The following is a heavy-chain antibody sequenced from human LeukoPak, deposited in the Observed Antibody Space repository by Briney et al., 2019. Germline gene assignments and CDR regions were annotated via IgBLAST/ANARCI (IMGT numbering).Heavy chain of an antibody. J-gene: IGHJ5*02. V-gene: IGHV1-69*13. CDR3: AREDIVVVVAAYNWFDP. CDR2: IIPIFGTA. Sequence: SVKVSCKASGGTFSSYAISWVRQAPGQGLEWMGGIIPIFGTANYAQKFQGRVTITADESTSTAYMELSSLRSEDTAVYYCAREDIVVVVAAYNWFDPWGQGTLVTVSS. CDR1: GGTFSSYA. D-gene: IGHD2-15*01.